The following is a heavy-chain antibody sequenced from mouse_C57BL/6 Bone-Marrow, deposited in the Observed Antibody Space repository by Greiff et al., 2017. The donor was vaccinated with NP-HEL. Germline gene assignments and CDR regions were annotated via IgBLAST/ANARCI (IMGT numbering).Heavy chain of an antibody. CDR2: IDPETGGT. V-gene: IGHV1-15*01. D-gene: IGHD2-4*01. J-gene: IGHJ3*01. CDR3: TRSIYYDYPGFAY. CDR1: GYTFTDYE. Sequence: VKLQESGAELVMPGASVTLSCKASGYTFTDYEMHWVKQTPVHGLEWIGAIDPETGGTAYNQKFKGKAILTADKSSSTAYMELRSLTSEDSAVYYCTRSIYYDYPGFAYWGQGTLVTVSA.